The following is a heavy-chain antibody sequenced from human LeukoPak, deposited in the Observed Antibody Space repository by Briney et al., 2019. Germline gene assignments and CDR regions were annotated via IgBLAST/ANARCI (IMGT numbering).Heavy chain of an antibody. CDR1: GGSFSGYY. V-gene: IGHV4-34*01. CDR3: ARGTSTYGP. Sequence: SETLSLTYAVYGGSFSGYYWTWIRQPPGKGLEWIGEINHSGSTNYHPSLKSRVTISVDTSKNQFSLNLSSVTAADTAVYYCARGTSTYGPWGQGTLVTVSS. D-gene: IGHD4-17*01. CDR2: INHSGST. J-gene: IGHJ4*02.